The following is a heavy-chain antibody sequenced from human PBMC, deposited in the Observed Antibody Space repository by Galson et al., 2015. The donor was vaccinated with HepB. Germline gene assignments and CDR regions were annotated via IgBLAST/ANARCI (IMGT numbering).Heavy chain of an antibody. V-gene: IGHV3-23*01. CDR2: ISGSGGST. CDR3: AKDGSYSSKSDWFDP. CDR1: GFTFSSYA. D-gene: IGHD6-13*01. J-gene: IGHJ5*02. Sequence: SLRLSCAASGFTFSSYAMNWVRQAPGKGLEWVSAISGSGGSTYYADSVKGRFTISRDNSKNTLYLQMNSLRAEDTAVYYCAKDGSYSSKSDWFDPWGQGTLVTVSS.